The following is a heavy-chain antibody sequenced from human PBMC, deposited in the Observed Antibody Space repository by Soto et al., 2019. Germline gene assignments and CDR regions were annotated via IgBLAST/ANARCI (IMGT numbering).Heavy chain of an antibody. CDR3: ARATIGVPHPMPF. V-gene: IGHV1-69*06. Sequence: QMQLVQSGAELKKPGSSVKVSCRATGDTFSSYAFSWVRQAPGQGLVWMGGIIPMFNTPAYAQNFQGRVTISADKATTTAYMEVTSLTSDVTAVYFCARATIGVPHPMPFWGQGTLVTVSS. CDR1: GDTFSSYA. D-gene: IGHD6-19*01. J-gene: IGHJ4*02. CDR2: IIPMFNTP.